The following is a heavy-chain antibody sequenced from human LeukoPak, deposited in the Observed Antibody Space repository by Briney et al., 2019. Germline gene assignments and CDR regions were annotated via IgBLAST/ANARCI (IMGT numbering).Heavy chain of an antibody. J-gene: IGHJ4*02. D-gene: IGHD3-10*01. CDR1: GYTFTSYA. V-gene: IGHV1-3*01. CDR3: ARGVLLWFGELLDY. Sequence: GASVKVSCKASGYTFTSYAMHWVRQAPGQRLEWMGWINAGNGNTKYSQKFQGRVTITRDTSASTAYMELSSLRSEDTAVYYCARGVLLWFGELLDYWGQGTLVTVSS. CDR2: INAGNGNT.